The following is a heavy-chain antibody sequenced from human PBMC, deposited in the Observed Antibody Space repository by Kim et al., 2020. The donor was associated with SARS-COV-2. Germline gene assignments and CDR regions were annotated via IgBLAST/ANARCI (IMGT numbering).Heavy chain of an antibody. CDR3: ADVRGVVVATSGTYNWFDP. J-gene: IGHJ5*02. CDR2: ISGSGGST. D-gene: IGHD2-15*01. V-gene: IGHV3-23*01. CDR1: GFTFSSYA. Sequence: GGSLRLSCAASGFTFSSYAMSWVRQAPGKGLEWVSAISGSGGSTYYADSVKGRFTISRDNSKNTLYLQMNSLRAEDTAVYYCADVRGVVVATSGTYNWFDPWGQGTLVTVSS.